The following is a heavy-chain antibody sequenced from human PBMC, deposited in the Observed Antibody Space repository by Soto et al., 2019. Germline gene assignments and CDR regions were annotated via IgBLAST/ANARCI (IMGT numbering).Heavy chain of an antibody. CDR2: THYRSKWYN. Sequence: SQTLSLTCAISVDTVSSNSAAWHWIRQSPSRGLEWLGRTHYRSKWYNDYAVSVKSRITINPDTSKNQFSLQLNSVTPEDTAVYYCGRSVRGHVVKYFDYWGQGTLVTVSS. J-gene: IGHJ4*02. D-gene: IGHD3-10*01. V-gene: IGHV6-1*01. CDR3: GRSVRGHVVKYFDY. CDR1: VDTVSSNSAA.